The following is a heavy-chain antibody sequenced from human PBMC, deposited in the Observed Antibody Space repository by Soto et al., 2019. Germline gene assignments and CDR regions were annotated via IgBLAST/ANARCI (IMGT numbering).Heavy chain of an antibody. CDR2: IYYSGST. CDR3: ASVTRTCISTSCYRYYYGMDV. V-gene: IGHV4-61*01. D-gene: IGHD2-2*02. CDR1: GGSVSSGSYY. J-gene: IGHJ6*02. Sequence: SETLSLTCTVSGGSVSSGSYYWSWIRQPPGKGLECFGYIYYSGSTNYNPSLKSRVTISVDTSKNQFSLKLSSVTAADTAVYYCASVTRTCISTSCYRYYYGMDVWGQGTTVTVSS.